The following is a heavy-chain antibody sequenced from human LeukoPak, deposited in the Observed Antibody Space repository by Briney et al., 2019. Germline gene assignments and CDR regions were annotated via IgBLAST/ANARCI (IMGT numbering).Heavy chain of an antibody. D-gene: IGHD5-18*01. J-gene: IGHJ4*02. Sequence: GGSLRLSCAASGFTFSSYEMNWVRQAPGKGLERVSVIYSGGSTYYADSVKGRFTISRDNSKNTLYLQMNSLRAEDTAVYYCARVRYSYGSYYFDYWGQGTLVTVSS. CDR3: ARVRYSYGSYYFDY. V-gene: IGHV3-53*01. CDR2: IYSGGST. CDR1: GFTFSSYE.